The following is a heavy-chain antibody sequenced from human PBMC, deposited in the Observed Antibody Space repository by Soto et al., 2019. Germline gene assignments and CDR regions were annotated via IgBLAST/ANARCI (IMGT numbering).Heavy chain of an antibody. CDR2: IVVGSGNT. CDR3: AAIVDGYNPPFDY. V-gene: IGHV1-58*01. CDR1: GFTFTSSA. D-gene: IGHD3-22*01. Sequence: GASVKVSCKASGFTFTSSAVQWVRQARGQRLEWIGWIVVGSGNTNYAQKFQERVTITRDMSTSTAYMELSSLRSEDTAVYYCAAIVDGYNPPFDYWGQGTLVTVS. J-gene: IGHJ4*02.